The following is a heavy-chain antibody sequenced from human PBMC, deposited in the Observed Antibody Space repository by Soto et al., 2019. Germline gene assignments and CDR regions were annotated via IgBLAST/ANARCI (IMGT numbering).Heavy chain of an antibody. J-gene: IGHJ4*02. CDR3: ARDQSYDSSGYYFY. V-gene: IGHV3-30-3*01. CDR2: ISYDGSNK. D-gene: IGHD3-22*01. Sequence: QVQLVESGGGVVQPGRSLSLSCAASGFTFSSYAMHWVRQAPGKGLEWVAVISYDGSNKYYADSVKGRFTISRDNSKNTLYLQMNSLRAEDTAVYYCARDQSYDSSGYYFYWGQGTLVTVSS. CDR1: GFTFSSYA.